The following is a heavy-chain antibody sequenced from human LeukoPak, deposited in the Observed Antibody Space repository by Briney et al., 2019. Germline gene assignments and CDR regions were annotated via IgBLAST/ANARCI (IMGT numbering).Heavy chain of an antibody. CDR1: GYTFTSYG. CDR2: ISAYNGNT. J-gene: IGHJ3*02. V-gene: IGHV1-18*01. Sequence: ASVKVSWQASGYTFTSYGISWVRQAPGQGLEWMGWISAYNGNTNYAQKLQGRVTMTTDTSTSTAYMELRSLRSDDTAVYYCARDPPFLGPQLLWLGAPDAFDIRGQGTMVTVSS. D-gene: IGHD3-10*01. CDR3: ARDPPFLGPQLLWLGAPDAFDI.